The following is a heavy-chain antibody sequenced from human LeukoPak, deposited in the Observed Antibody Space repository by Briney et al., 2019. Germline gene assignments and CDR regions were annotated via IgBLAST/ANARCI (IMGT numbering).Heavy chain of an antibody. CDR2: IYYSGST. Sequence: SETLSLTCTVSGGSINSSSHYWGWIRQPPGKGLEWIGSIYYSGSTYYNPSLKSRVTISVDTSKNQFSLKLNSVTAADTAVYYSVRQKITTSDYWGQGTLVTVPS. CDR3: VRQKITTSDY. CDR1: GGSINSSSHY. D-gene: IGHD3-16*01. V-gene: IGHV4-39*01. J-gene: IGHJ4*02.